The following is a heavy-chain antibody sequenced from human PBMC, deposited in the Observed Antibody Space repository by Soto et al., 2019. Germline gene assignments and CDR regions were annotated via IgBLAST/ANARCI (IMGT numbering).Heavy chain of an antibody. CDR2: INPSGST. CDR1: GGSFSGYY. Sequence: QVQLQQWGAGLLKPSETLSLTCAVYGGSFSGYYWSWIRQPPGKGLEWIGEINPSGSTNYNPSLKSRVTISVDTSKNQFSLKLSSVTAADTAVYYCARALLWSGAFDIWGQGTMVTVSS. CDR3: ARALLWSGAFDI. D-gene: IGHD2-21*01. V-gene: IGHV4-34*01. J-gene: IGHJ3*02.